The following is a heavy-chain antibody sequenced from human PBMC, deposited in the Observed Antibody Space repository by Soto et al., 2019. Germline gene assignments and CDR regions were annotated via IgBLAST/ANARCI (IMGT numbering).Heavy chain of an antibody. CDR2: INSDGSRT. CDR1: GFTFSSYW. D-gene: IGHD6-13*01. Sequence: EVQLVESGGGLVQPGESLRLSCAASGFTFSSYWMHWVRQAPGKGLVWVSRINSDGSRTNYAESVKGRFTVSRDNAKNTQYLQMNSLRDEETAVYYCASELTGSWNWFDPWGQGSLVTVSS. CDR3: ASELTGSWNWFDP. V-gene: IGHV3-74*01. J-gene: IGHJ5*02.